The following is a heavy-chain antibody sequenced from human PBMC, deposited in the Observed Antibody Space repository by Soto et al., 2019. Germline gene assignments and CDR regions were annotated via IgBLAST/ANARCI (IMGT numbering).Heavy chain of an antibody. Sequence: GGSLRLSCAASGFTFSNAWMNWVRQAPGKGLEWVGRIKSKTDGGTTDYAAPVKGRFTISRDDSKNTLYLQMNSLKTEDTAVYYCTTDWPHDSSGYFYYWGQGTLVTVSS. D-gene: IGHD3-22*01. J-gene: IGHJ4*02. CDR3: TTDWPHDSSGYFYY. V-gene: IGHV3-15*07. CDR1: GFTFSNAW. CDR2: IKSKTDGGTT.